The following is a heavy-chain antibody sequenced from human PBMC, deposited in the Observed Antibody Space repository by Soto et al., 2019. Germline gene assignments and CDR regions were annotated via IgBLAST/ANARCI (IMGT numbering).Heavy chain of an antibody. J-gene: IGHJ4*02. CDR2: ISGSGGST. Sequence: LRLSCAASGFTFSSYAMSWVRQAPGKGLEWVSAISGSGGSTYYADSVKGRFTISRDNSKNTLYLQMNSLRAEDTAVYYCAKDGTYYDFWSGPFDYWGQGTLVTVSS. D-gene: IGHD3-3*01. V-gene: IGHV3-23*01. CDR3: AKDGTYYDFWSGPFDY. CDR1: GFTFSSYA.